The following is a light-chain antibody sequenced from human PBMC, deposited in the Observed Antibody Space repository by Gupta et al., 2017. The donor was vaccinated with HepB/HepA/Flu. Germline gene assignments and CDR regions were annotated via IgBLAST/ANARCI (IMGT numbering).Light chain of an antibody. J-gene: IGKJ5*01. V-gene: IGKV3-20*01. CDR2: GAS. CDR3: QQDGSSPIT. CDR1: QSVSSSY. Sequence: EIVLTQSPGTLSLSPGERATLSCRASQSVSSSYLAWYQQKPGQAPRLLIYGASSRATGIPDRFSGSGSGTDFTLTINRLEPEDFAVYYCQQDGSSPITFGQGTRLEIK.